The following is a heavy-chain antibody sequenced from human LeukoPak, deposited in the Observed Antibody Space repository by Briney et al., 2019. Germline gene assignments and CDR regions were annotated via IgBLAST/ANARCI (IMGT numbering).Heavy chain of an antibody. Sequence: GGSLRLSCAVSGITFSDHYMDWVRQAPGKGLEWVGRVRNKVNSYSTEYAASVRGRFTISRDDSKNSLYLQMNSLKTEDTAVYFCVRASPLIAGIDYWGQGTLVTVSS. J-gene: IGHJ4*02. V-gene: IGHV3-72*01. CDR3: VRASPLIAGIDY. D-gene: IGHD3-16*02. CDR2: VRNKVNSYST. CDR1: GITFSDHY.